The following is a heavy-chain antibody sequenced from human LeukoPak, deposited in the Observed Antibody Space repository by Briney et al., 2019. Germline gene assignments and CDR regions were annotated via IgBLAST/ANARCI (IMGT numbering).Heavy chain of an antibody. D-gene: IGHD1-26*01. V-gene: IGHV4-59*11. CDR1: GGSISSHY. Sequence: PSETLSLTCTVSGGSISSHYWTWIRQPPGKGLEWIGYIYSSGSTNYNPSLQSRVTISVDTSKNQFSLKLSSVTAADTAMYYCASSIGYLGGLDSWGQGTLVTVSS. J-gene: IGHJ5*01. CDR2: IYSSGST. CDR3: ASSIGYLGGLDS.